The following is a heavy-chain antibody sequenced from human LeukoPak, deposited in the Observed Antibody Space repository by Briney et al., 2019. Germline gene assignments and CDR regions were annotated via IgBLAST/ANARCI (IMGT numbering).Heavy chain of an antibody. CDR2: MYTSGAT. J-gene: IGHJ6*03. CDR3: AREDYQLVSGDFYYYMNV. V-gene: IGHV4-4*07. CDR1: GGSISTYY. D-gene: IGHD2-2*01. Sequence: SETLSLTCTISGGSISTYYGSWIRLPAGKGLAWIGRMYTSGATYYNPSLKSRVSMSLDTSKDQFSLKVSSVTAADTAIYYCAREDYQLVSGDFYYYMNVWGKGTTVTVSS.